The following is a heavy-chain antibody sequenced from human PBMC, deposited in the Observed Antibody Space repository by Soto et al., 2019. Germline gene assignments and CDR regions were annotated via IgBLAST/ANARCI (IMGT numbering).Heavy chain of an antibody. V-gene: IGHV6-1*01. CDR1: GGSVSTNRGV. CDR2: AYYRSRWVY. CDR3: ASGYCPGRSCEMGRGLDF. D-gene: IGHD2-15*01. J-gene: IGHJ4*02. Sequence: SQTLSRTCVISGGSVSTNRGVWNWIRQSPSRGLEGLGRAYYRSRWVYEYALSVESRISSNPDTSKHQLSLQLTAVTPEDTAVYYCASGYCPGRSCEMGRGLDFSGQRSVVTVPS.